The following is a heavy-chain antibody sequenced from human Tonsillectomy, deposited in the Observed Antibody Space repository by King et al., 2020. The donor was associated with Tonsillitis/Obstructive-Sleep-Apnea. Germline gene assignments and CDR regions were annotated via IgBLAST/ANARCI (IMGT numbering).Heavy chain of an antibody. CDR2: ISYDGSNK. D-gene: IGHD2-2*02. V-gene: IGHV3-30*04. Sequence: QLVQSGGGVVQPGRSLRLSCAASGFTFSTYAMHWVRQAPGKGLEWVAVISYDGSNKYYADSVKGRFTISRDNSKNTLYLQMNSLRTEDTAVYYCARARDFSSTSCYNAFDIWGQGTMVTVSS. CDR1: GFTFSTYA. J-gene: IGHJ3*02. CDR3: ARARDFSSTSCYNAFDI.